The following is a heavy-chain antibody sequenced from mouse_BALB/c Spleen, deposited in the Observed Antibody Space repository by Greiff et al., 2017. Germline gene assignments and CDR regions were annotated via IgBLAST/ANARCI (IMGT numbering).Heavy chain of an antibody. Sequence: VQLQQSGAELVKPGASVKLSCTASGFNIKDTYMHWVKQRPEQGLEWIGRIDPANGNTKYDPKFQGKATITADTSSNTAYLQLSSLTSEDTAVYYCARNYYGSSPYAMDYWGQGTSVTVSS. CDR2: IDPANGNT. D-gene: IGHD1-1*01. J-gene: IGHJ4*01. CDR1: GFNIKDTY. CDR3: ARNYYGSSPYAMDY. V-gene: IGHV14-3*02.